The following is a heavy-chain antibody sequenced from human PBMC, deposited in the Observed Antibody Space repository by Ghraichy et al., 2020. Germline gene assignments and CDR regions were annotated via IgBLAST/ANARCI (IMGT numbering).Heavy chain of an antibody. V-gene: IGHV4-39*01. D-gene: IGHD4-23*01. CDR1: GCSIRSSNFY. J-gene: IGHJ2*01. Sequence: ESLNISCTVSGCSIRSSNFYWVWIRQPPGKGPEWLGSIHHTGSTYHNPSLESRLTISVDTSKNLLSLKLTSVTAADTAVYFCAGSFAVIRYFDLWGRGTLVTVSS. CDR2: IHHTGST. CDR3: AGSFAVIRYFDL.